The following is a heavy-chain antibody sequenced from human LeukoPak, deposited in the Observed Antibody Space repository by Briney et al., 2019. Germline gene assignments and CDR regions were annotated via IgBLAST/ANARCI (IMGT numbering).Heavy chain of an antibody. J-gene: IGHJ4*02. CDR3: AISNYDILTGYYRDY. CDR1: GFTFSSYG. D-gene: IGHD3-9*01. Sequence: PGRSLRLSCAASGFTFSSYGMHWVRQAPGKGLEWVAVISYDGSNKYYADSVKGRFTISRDNSKNTLYLQMNSLRAEDTAVYYCAISNYDILTGYYRDYWGQGTLVTVSS. V-gene: IGHV3-30*03. CDR2: ISYDGSNK.